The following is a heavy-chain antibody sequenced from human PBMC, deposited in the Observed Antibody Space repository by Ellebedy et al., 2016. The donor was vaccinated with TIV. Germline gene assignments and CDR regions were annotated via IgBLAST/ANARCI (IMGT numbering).Heavy chain of an antibody. D-gene: IGHD2-21*02. J-gene: IGHJ5*02. CDR3: ARAIGVADCS. CDR2: INQDGSQK. CDR1: GFTFSNYW. V-gene: IGHV3-7*01. Sequence: PGGFLRLSCAASGFTFSNYWMHWVRQTPGRGLEWVANINQDGSQKYYVDSVKGRFTISRDNAKNSLYLQMNSLRDEDTAVYYCARAIGVADCSWGQGTLVTVSS.